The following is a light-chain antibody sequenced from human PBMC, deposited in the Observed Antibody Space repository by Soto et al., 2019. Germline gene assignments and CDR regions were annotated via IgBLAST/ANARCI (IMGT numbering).Light chain of an antibody. CDR1: SSDIGAYNF. Sequence: QSALTQPASVSGSPGQSITISCTGTSSDIGAYNFVSWYQQQPGKAPKLMIYEVNNRPSGLSNRFSGSQSGNTASLTISGLQAEDEADYYCSSFTSGSTLFGTGTKVTVL. CDR2: EVN. CDR3: SSFTSGSTL. J-gene: IGLJ1*01. V-gene: IGLV2-14*01.